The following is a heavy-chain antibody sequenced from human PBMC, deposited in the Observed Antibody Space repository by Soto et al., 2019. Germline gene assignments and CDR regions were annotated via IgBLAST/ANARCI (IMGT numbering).Heavy chain of an antibody. D-gene: IGHD6-6*01. CDR2: ISYDGSNK. CDR3: AKPLKEQLVPFDY. V-gene: IGHV3-30*18. J-gene: IGHJ4*02. Sequence: GGSLRLSCAASGFTFSSYGMHWVRQAPGKGLEWVAVISYDGSNKYYADSVKGRFTISRDNSKNTLYLQMNSLRAEDTAVYYCAKPLKEQLVPFDYWGQGTLVTVSS. CDR1: GFTFSSYG.